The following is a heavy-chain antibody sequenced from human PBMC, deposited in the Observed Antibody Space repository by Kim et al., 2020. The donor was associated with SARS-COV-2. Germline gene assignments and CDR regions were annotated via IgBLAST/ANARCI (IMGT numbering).Heavy chain of an antibody. V-gene: IGHV4-39*01. Sequence: SETLSLTCNVSGSSISSTHYYWGWIRQPPGMGLEWIGTIYYDGSTYYNTSLKSRVTISADTSKNQFSLRLSSVTAADTAVYYCARWVWNSDWLWGQGTLVTVSS. J-gene: IGHJ4*02. D-gene: IGHD2-21*01. CDR1: GSSISSTHYY. CDR2: IYYDGST. CDR3: ARWVWNSDWL.